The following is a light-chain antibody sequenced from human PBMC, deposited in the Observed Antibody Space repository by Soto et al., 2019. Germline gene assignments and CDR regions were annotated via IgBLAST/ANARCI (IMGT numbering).Light chain of an antibody. J-gene: IGKJ1*01. CDR2: AAS. Sequence: DIQMTQSPSSLSASVGDTVTITCRASQDIRNALGWFQQKPGRAPKRLIFAASILQGGVPSRFSGSGSGTEFTLTISSLQAEDFATYSCLQHDTYPRTFGQGTKVEIK. CDR3: LQHDTYPRT. V-gene: IGKV1-17*01. CDR1: QDIRNA.